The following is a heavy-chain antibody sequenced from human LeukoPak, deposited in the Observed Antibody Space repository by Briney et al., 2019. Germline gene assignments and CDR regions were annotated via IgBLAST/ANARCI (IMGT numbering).Heavy chain of an antibody. D-gene: IGHD6-13*01. J-gene: IGHJ5*02. V-gene: IGHV5-51*01. Sequence: GESLKISCKGSGYSFTSYWIGWVRQMPGKGLEWMGIIYPGDSDTRYSPSFQGQVTISADKSISTAYLQWSSLKASDTAMYYCARLERGSSWPREYNWFDPWGQGTLVTVSS. CDR3: ARLERGSSWPREYNWFDP. CDR2: IYPGDSDT. CDR1: GYSFTSYW.